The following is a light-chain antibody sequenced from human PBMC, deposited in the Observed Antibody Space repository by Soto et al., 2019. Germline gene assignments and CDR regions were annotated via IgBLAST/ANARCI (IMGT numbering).Light chain of an antibody. J-gene: IGKJ1*01. Sequence: EILMTQSPAALSVSPGESATLSCRASQSVSSRLAWYQQKPGQAPRLLISGASTRAAGVPARFSGSGSGTEFTLTINSLQSEDVAVYDCQQYDDWPPWTFGQGTKVEIK. CDR1: QSVSSR. CDR3: QQYDDWPPWT. CDR2: GAS. V-gene: IGKV3-15*01.